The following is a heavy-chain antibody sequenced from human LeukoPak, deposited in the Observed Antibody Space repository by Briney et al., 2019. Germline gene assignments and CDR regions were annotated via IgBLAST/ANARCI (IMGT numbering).Heavy chain of an antibody. V-gene: IGHV3-33*01. Sequence: GRSLRLSCAASGFTFSSYGMHWVRQAPGRGLEWVALIWFDGSNKYYADSVKGRFTISRDNSKNTLYLQMNSLRAEDTAVYYCARDRYESNGHVDYWGQGTLVTVSS. J-gene: IGHJ4*02. CDR2: IWFDGSNK. CDR1: GFTFSSYG. D-gene: IGHD3-22*01. CDR3: ARDRYESNGHVDY.